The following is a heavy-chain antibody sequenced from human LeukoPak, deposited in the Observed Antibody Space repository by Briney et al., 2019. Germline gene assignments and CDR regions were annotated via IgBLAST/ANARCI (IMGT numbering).Heavy chain of an antibody. J-gene: IGHJ4*02. Sequence: GGSLRLSCAASGFTFSSNAMSWVRQAPGKGLEWVSCISGSGSNTYYADSVKGRFTISRDNAKNSLYLQMNSLRAEDTAVYYCARGRPRHYGDPRSYYFDYWGQGTLVTVSS. CDR3: ARGRPRHYGDPRSYYFDY. D-gene: IGHD4-17*01. V-gene: IGHV3-21*01. CDR1: GFTFSSNA. CDR2: ISGSGSNT.